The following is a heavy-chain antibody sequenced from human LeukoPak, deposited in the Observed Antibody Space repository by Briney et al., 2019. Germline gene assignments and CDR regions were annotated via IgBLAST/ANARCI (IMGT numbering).Heavy chain of an antibody. D-gene: IGHD6-19*01. Sequence: SETLSLTCAVYGGSFSGYYWSWIRQPPGKGLEWIGETNHSGSTNYNPSLKSRVTISVDTSKNQFSLKLSSVTVADTAVYYCARGPLRYSSGWFYYYYMDVWGKGTTVTVSS. V-gene: IGHV4-34*01. CDR3: ARGPLRYSSGWFYYYYMDV. CDR2: TNHSGST. CDR1: GGSFSGYY. J-gene: IGHJ6*03.